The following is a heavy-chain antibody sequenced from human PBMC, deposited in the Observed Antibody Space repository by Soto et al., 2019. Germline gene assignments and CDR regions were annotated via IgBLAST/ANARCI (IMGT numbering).Heavy chain of an antibody. CDR3: ARAGSWYLPFDY. J-gene: IGHJ4*02. CDR2: IYYSGST. V-gene: IGHV4-28*03. CDR1: GYSISSSNW. D-gene: IGHD6-13*01. Sequence: QVQLQESGPGLVKPSDTLSLTCAVSGYSISSSNWWGWIRQPPGKGLEWIGYIYYSGSTYYNPSLKSRVTISVDTSKNQFSLTLTSVTAADTAVYYCARAGSWYLPFDYWGQGTLVTVSS.